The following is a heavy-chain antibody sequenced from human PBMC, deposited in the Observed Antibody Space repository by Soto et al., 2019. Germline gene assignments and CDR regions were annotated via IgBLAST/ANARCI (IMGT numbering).Heavy chain of an antibody. V-gene: IGHV4-30-2*01. J-gene: IGHJ4*02. D-gene: IGHD3-3*01. CDR1: GGSISSGGYS. Sequence: SETLSLTCAVSGGSISSGGYSWTWIRQPPGKGLEWIGYAHHTGSTTYNPSLKTRVNISIDRPNNQFFLTLTSATAADSAVYYGARGLWIPVFEYGGRGTLAPASP. CDR2: AHHTGST. CDR3: ARGLWIPVFEY.